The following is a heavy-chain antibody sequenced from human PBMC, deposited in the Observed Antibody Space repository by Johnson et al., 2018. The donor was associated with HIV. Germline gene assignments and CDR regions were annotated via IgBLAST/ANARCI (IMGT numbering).Heavy chain of an antibody. CDR2: IYSGGST. D-gene: IGHD3-10*01. Sequence: VQLVESGGGVFQPGRSLRLSCAASGFTVSRNYMNWVRQAPGKGLEWVSVIYSGGSTYYADSVKGRFTISRDSSKNTLYLQMNSLKTEDTAVYYCTTYYGWAFDIWGQGTMVTVSS. J-gene: IGHJ3*02. V-gene: IGHV3-53*01. CDR1: GFTVSRNY. CDR3: TTYYGWAFDI.